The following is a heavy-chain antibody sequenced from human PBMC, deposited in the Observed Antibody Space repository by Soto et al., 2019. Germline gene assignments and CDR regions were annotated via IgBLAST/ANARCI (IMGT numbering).Heavy chain of an antibody. CDR2: INHSGST. CDR1: GGSISSGGYY. V-gene: IGHV4-39*07. CDR3: ARTGVFQIYCTNGVCYRHAFDI. D-gene: IGHD2-8*01. Sequence: SETLSLTCTVSGGSISSGGYYWSWIRQPPGKGLEWIGEINHSGSTNYNPSLKSRVTISVDTSKNQFSLKLSSVTAADTAVYYCARTGVFQIYCTNGVCYRHAFDIWGQGTMVTVSS. J-gene: IGHJ3*02.